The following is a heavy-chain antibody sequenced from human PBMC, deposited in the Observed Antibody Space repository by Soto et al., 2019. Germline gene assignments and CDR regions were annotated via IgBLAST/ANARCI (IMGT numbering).Heavy chain of an antibody. CDR3: ARVVMIVVGPPYWYFDL. V-gene: IGHV1-69*01. D-gene: IGHD3-22*01. Sequence: QVQLVQSGAEVKKPGSSVKVSCKASGGTFSSYAISWVRQAPGQGLEWMGGIIPIFGTANYAQKFQGRVTITADESTSTAYVELSSLRSEDTAVYYCARVVMIVVGPPYWYFDLWGRGTLVTVSS. J-gene: IGHJ2*01. CDR1: GGTFSSYA. CDR2: IIPIFGTA.